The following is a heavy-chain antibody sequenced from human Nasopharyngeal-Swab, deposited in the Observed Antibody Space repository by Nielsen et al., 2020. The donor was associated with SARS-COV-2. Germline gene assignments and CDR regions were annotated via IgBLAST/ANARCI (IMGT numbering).Heavy chain of an antibody. J-gene: IGHJ6*03. V-gene: IGHV3-64*01. D-gene: IGHD7-27*01. Sequence: GESLKISCAASGFTFSSYAMHWVRQAPGKGLEYVAAISSNGGSTYYANSVKGRFTISRDNSKNTLYLQMGSLRAEAMAVYYSARSQNWGTYYYYMEVRGKGTTFTDSS. CDR3: ARSQNWGTYYYYMEV. CDR2: ISSNGGST. CDR1: GFTFSSYA.